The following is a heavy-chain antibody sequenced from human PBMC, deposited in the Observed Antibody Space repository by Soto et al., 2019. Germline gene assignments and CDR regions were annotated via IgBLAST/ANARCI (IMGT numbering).Heavy chain of an antibody. CDR1: GGSISSTSYY. D-gene: IGHD3-9*01. V-gene: IGHV4-39*01. J-gene: IGHJ6*02. Sequence: SETLSLTCTVSGGSISSTSYYWGWIRQPPGKGLEWIGSIYYSGSTYYNPSLKSRVTISVDTSKNQFSLKLSSVTAADTAVYYCARLNKQYDILTGFYYYYGMDVWGQGTTVT. CDR3: ARLNKQYDILTGFYYYYGMDV. CDR2: IYYSGST.